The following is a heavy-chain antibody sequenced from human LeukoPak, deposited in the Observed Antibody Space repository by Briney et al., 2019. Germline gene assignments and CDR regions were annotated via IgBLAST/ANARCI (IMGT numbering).Heavy chain of an antibody. CDR1: GGSISSGDYY. J-gene: IGHJ5*02. CDR3: ARAHDFWSGYSHKIWFDP. D-gene: IGHD3-3*01. CDR2: IYYSGST. V-gene: IGHV4-30-4*08. Sequence: PSQTLSLTCTVSGGSISSGDYYWSWIRQPPGKGLEWIGYIYYSGSTYYNPSLKSRVTISVDTSKNQFSLKLSSVTAADTAVYYCARAHDFWSGYSHKIWFDPWGQGTLVTVSS.